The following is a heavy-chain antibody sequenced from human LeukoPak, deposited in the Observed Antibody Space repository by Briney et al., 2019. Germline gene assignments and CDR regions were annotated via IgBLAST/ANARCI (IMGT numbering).Heavy chain of an antibody. D-gene: IGHD5-24*01. CDR3: ARDRTEMAFDY. Sequence: PGGSLRLSCAASGFTFSSYAMHWVRQAPGKGLEWVAVISYDGSNKYYADSVKGRFTTSRDNSKNTLYLQMNSLRAEDTAVYYCARDRTEMAFDYWGQGTLVTVSS. CDR2: ISYDGSNK. V-gene: IGHV3-30-3*01. CDR1: GFTFSSYA. J-gene: IGHJ4*02.